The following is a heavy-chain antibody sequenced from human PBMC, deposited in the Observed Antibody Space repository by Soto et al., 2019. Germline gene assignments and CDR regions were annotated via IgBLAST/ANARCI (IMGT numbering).Heavy chain of an antibody. CDR1: GFTFTFYG. V-gene: IGHV1-18*04. J-gene: IGHJ2*01. D-gene: IGHD5-18*01. CDR2: ITVNNANT. CDR3: ARSYSYGSYWYFDL. Sequence: ASVKVSCKASGFTFTFYGITWVRQAPGQGLEWMGWITVNNANTHYAERLQGRVTMTTDTSTSTAYMELWRLRSDDTAMYYCARSYSYGSYWYFDLWGRGTLVTVSS.